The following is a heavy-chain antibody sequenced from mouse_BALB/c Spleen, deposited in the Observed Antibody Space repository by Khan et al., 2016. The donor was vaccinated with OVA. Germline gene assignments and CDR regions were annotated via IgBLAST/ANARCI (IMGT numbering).Heavy chain of an antibody. D-gene: IGHD2-14*01. CDR1: GDSITTGY. CDR3: ARSTYRYAFVY. CDR2: IIYTGYT. Sequence: EVQLQASGPSLVKPSQTLSLTCSVTGDSITTGYWNWIRKFPGNKLEYMGYIIYTGYTYYNPSLKSRISITRHTSNNQYYLQLNSVTDEDTATSYCARSTYRYAFVYWGQGTLVTVSA. V-gene: IGHV3-8*02. J-gene: IGHJ3*01.